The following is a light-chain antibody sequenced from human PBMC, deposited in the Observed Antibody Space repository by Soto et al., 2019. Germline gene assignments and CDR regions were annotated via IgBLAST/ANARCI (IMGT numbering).Light chain of an antibody. CDR2: EVS. J-gene: IGLJ1*01. CDR3: FSFTTDWTHV. V-gene: IGLV2-14*01. CDR1: SSDIGAYNY. Sequence: QSVLTQPASVSGSPGQSITISCTGTSSDIGAYNYVSWFQQHPGKAPKLIISEVSNRPSGVSNRFSGSKSANAASLTISGLQAEDEADYFCFSFTTDWTHVFGTGTKVTV.